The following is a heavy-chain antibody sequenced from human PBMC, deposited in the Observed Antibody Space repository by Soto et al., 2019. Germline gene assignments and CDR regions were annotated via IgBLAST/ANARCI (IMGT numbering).Heavy chain of an antibody. J-gene: IGHJ5*02. Sequence: TLCVSCAVSGVSISIGDYYWSWIRQHPGKGLEWIGTIYFSGTTYYNPSIKSRVTISVDTSKSQFSLKLSSVTAADTAVYYCARRDRSGFSYWLDTWGQGTLVTVSS. CDR2: IYFSGTT. CDR3: ARRDRSGFSYWLDT. CDR1: GVSISIGDYY. D-gene: IGHD3-22*01. V-gene: IGHV4-31*11.